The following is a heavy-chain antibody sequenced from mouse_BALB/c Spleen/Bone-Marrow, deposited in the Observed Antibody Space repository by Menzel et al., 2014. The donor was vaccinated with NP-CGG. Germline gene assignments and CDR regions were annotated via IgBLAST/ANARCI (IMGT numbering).Heavy chain of an antibody. D-gene: IGHD2-1*01. Sequence: QVQLQQPGAELVRPGASVKLSCKASGYSFTNYWMNWVKQRPGQGLGWIGVIHPSDSETRLNQKFKDKATLTVDKSSSTAYMHLSSPTSEDSAVYYCARLGNCEGFAYLGQGTLVTASA. V-gene: IGHV1-74*01. J-gene: IGHJ3*01. CDR3: ARLGNCEGFAY. CDR2: IHPSDSET. CDR1: GYSFTNYW.